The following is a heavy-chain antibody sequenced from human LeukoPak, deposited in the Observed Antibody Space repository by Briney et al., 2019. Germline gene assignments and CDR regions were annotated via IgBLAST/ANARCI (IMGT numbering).Heavy chain of an antibody. CDR3: AKDGDYYDSSGYCDY. D-gene: IGHD3-22*01. V-gene: IGHV3-64D*06. CDR1: GFTFSSYA. Sequence: QPGGSLRLSCSASGFTFSSYAMHWVRQAPGKGLEYVSAISSDGGRTYYADSVKGRFTISRDNSKNALYLQMSSLRPEDTAVYYCAKDGDYYDSSGYCDYWGQGTLVTVSS. CDR2: ISSDGGRT. J-gene: IGHJ4*02.